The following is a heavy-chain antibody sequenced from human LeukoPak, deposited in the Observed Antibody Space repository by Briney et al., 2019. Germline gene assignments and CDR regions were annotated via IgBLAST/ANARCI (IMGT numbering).Heavy chain of an antibody. CDR3: ARWGAEGTVTMLWFDP. Sequence: PGGSLRLSCAASGFTFSSYGMHWVRQAPGKGLEWVAFIRYDGSNKYYADSVKGRFTISRDNSKNTLYLQMNSLRAEDTAVYYCARWGAEGTVTMLWFDPWGQGTLVTVSS. D-gene: IGHD4-17*01. CDR2: IRYDGSNK. V-gene: IGHV3-30*02. J-gene: IGHJ5*02. CDR1: GFTFSSYG.